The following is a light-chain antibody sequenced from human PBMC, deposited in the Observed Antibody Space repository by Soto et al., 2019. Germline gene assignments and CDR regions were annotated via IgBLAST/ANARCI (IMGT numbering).Light chain of an antibody. CDR2: DAS. J-gene: IGKJ5*01. CDR3: QQRSNWPPIT. Sequence: ENVMTQSPATLSSCPGERATLSCRASQSVSSYLAWYQQKPGQAPRLLIYDASNRATGIPARFSGSGSGTDFTLTISSLEPEDFAVYYCQQRSNWPPITFGQGTRLEIK. V-gene: IGKV3-11*01. CDR1: QSVSSY.